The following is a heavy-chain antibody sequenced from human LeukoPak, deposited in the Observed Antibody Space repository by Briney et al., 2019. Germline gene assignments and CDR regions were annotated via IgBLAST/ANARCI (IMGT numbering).Heavy chain of an antibody. J-gene: IGHJ6*03. CDR1: GYTFTSYA. CDR3: ARDQSSSWSNYYYMDV. CDR2: INTNTGNP. Sequence: GASVKVFCKASGYTFTSYAMNWVRQAPGQGLEWMGWINTNTGNPTYAQGFTGRFVFSLDTSVSTAYLQISSLKAEDTAVYYCARDQSSSWSNYYYMDVWGKGTTVTVS. D-gene: IGHD6-13*01. V-gene: IGHV7-4-1*02.